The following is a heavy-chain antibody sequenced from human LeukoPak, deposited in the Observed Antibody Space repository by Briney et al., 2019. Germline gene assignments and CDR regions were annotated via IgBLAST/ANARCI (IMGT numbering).Heavy chain of an antibody. V-gene: IGHV3-21*01. CDR2: ITSTSSNI. CDR1: GFAFSGYS. Sequence: GGSLRLSCAAYGFAFSGYSMNWVRQAPGEGLEWVSSITSTSSNIFYADSLKGRFTISRDNAKNSLYLQMDSLRAEDTAIYYCAREYCSRSSCYQIDYWGQGTLVSVSP. J-gene: IGHJ4*02. D-gene: IGHD2-2*01. CDR3: AREYCSRSSCYQIDY.